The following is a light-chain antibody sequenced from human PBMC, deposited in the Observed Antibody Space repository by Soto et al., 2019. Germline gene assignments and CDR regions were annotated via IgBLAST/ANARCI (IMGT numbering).Light chain of an antibody. CDR3: QTWGTGIVV. Sequence: QSVLTQSPSASASLGASVKLTCTLNRGHSSYAIAWHQQQPEKGPRYLMKVNSDGSHSKGDGIPDRFSGSSSGAERYLTISSLQSEDEADYYCQTWGTGIVVFGGGTKLTVL. J-gene: IGLJ2*01. CDR2: VNSDGSH. CDR1: RGHSSYA. V-gene: IGLV4-69*01.